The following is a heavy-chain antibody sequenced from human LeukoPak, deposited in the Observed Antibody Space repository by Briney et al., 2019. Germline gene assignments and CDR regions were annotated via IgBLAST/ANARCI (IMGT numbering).Heavy chain of an antibody. J-gene: IGHJ4*02. Sequence: SETLSLTCTVSGGSISGYYWSWIRQPPGKGLEWIGYIYSRGLTRGSTNYNPSLKSRVTISVDTSKNQFSLKLSSVTAADTAVYYCARDQEYSGSYYRYFDYWGQGTLVTVSS. D-gene: IGHD1-26*01. CDR3: ARDQEYSGSYYRYFDY. V-gene: IGHV4-59*01. CDR2: IYSRGLTRGST. CDR1: GGSISGYY.